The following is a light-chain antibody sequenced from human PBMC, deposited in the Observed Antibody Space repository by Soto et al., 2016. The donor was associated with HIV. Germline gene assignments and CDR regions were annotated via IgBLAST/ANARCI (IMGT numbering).Light chain of an antibody. CDR3: QVWAGSSDVV. Sequence: SYELTQPPSVSEAPGKTARITCEGNNIGSKSVHWYQQKPGQAPVLVVYDDKDRPSGIPERFSGSNAGNTATLSISGVEDGDEADYFCQVWAGSSDVVFGRRDQVDRP. CDR1: NIGSKS. V-gene: IGLV3-21*03. CDR2: DDK. J-gene: IGLJ2*01.